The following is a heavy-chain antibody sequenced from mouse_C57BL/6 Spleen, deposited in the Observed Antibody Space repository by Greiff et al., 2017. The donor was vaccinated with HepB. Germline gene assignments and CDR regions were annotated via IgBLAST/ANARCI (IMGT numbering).Heavy chain of an antibody. V-gene: IGHV14-4*01. Sequence: EVQLQQSGAELVRPGASVKLSCTASGFNIKDDYMHWVKQSPEQGLEWIGWIDPENGDTEYASKFQGKATITADTSSNTAYLQLSSLTSEDTAVYYCTTLYYGNSYAMDYWGQGTSVTVSS. CDR1: GFNIKDDY. CDR3: TTLYYGNSYAMDY. D-gene: IGHD2-1*01. CDR2: IDPENGDT. J-gene: IGHJ4*01.